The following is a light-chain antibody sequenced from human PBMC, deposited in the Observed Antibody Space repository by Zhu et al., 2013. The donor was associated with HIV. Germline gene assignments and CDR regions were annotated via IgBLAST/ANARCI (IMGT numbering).Light chain of an antibody. J-gene: IGKJ1*01. CDR1: QSLLQSNGYNY. Sequence: DIVMTQSPLSLSVTPGAPASISCRSSQSLLQSNGYNYLDWYLQKPGQSPQLLIYLGSNRASGVPDRFSGSGSGTDFTLKISRVEAEDVGVYYCMQALQTPRTFGQGTKVEIK. CDR3: MQALQTPRT. V-gene: IGKV2-28*01. CDR2: LGS.